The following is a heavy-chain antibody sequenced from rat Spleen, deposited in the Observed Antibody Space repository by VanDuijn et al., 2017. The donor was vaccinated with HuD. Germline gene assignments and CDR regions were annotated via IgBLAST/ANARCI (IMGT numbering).Heavy chain of an antibody. V-gene: IGHV5-27*01. CDR1: GFIFSNYY. D-gene: IGHD1-2*01. CDR3: TTDNYSSYTGYVMDA. J-gene: IGHJ4*01. Sequence: EVQLVESGGGLVQPGRSMSLSCAASGFIFSNYYMVWVRQAPTKGLEWVASITTGGAITSYRDSVKGRFTISRDNTKSSLYLQMDSLRSEDTATYYCTTDNYSSYTGYVMDAWGQGASVTVSS. CDR2: ITTGGAIT.